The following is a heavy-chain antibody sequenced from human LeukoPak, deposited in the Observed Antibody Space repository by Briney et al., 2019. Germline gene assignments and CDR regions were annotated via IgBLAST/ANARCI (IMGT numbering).Heavy chain of an antibody. CDR2: IRSKAYGGTT. V-gene: IGHV3-49*04. D-gene: IGHD1-26*01. J-gene: IGHJ6*03. CDR3: TRDLEWASIVGATSNYYYYYYMDV. CDR1: GFTFGDYA. Sequence: GGSLRLSCTASGFTFGDYAMSWVRQAPGKGLEWVGFIRSKAYGGTTEYAASVKGRFTISRDDSKSIAYLQMNSLKTEDTAVYYCTRDLEWASIVGATSNYYYYYYMDVWGKGTTVTISS.